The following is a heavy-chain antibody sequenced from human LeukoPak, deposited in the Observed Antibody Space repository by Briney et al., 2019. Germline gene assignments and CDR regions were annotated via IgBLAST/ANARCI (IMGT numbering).Heavy chain of an antibody. CDR2: IYYSGST. D-gene: IGHD3-3*01. CDR3: ARGGYDFWSGKNWFDP. V-gene: IGHV4-39*01. Sequence: PSETLSLTCTVSGGSISSSSYYWGWIRQPRGKGLEWSGSIYYSGSTYYNPSLKSRFTISVDTSKNQFSLKLSSVTVADTAVYYCARGGYDFWSGKNWFDPWGQGTLVTVSS. J-gene: IGHJ5*02. CDR1: GGSISSSSYY.